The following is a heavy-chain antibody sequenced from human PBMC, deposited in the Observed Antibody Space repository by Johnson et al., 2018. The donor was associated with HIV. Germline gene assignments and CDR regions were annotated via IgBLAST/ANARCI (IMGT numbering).Heavy chain of an antibody. Sequence: QVQLVESGGGVVQPGRSLRLSCAASGFTFSTYGMHWVRQAPGKGLEWVAVIYSGGSTYYADSVKGRFTISRDNSKNTLYLQMNSLRAEDTAVYYCAREVRKAVAGNFDIWGQGTMVTVSS. CDR2: IYSGGST. CDR1: GFTFSTYG. D-gene: IGHD6-19*01. CDR3: AREVRKAVAGNFDI. V-gene: IGHV3-NL1*01. J-gene: IGHJ3*02.